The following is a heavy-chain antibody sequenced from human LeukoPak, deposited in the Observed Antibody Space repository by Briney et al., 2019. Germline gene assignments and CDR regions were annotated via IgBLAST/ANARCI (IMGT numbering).Heavy chain of an antibody. V-gene: IGHV3-7*01. CDR3: VRVVAAAGHYAFDI. CDR2: IKQDGSEK. CDR1: EFTLSSYW. J-gene: IGHJ3*02. Sequence: GSLRLSCAAPEFTLSSYWMSWVRQAPGKGPEWVANIKQDGSEKYYVDSVKGRFTISRDNAKNSLYLQMNSLRAEDAAVYYCVRVVAAAGHYAFDIWGQGTMVTVSS. D-gene: IGHD6-13*01.